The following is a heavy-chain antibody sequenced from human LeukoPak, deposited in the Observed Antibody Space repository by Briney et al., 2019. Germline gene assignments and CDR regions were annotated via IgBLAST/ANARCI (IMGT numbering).Heavy chain of an antibody. J-gene: IGHJ6*03. Sequence: PGGSLRLSCAASGLTFSDYYMSWIRQAPGKGLEWVSYISSSGSTRYYADSVKGRFTISRDNAKNSLYLQMNSLRAEDTAVYYCARDRMVAAAGTEYLPDVWHYYYYMDVWGKGTTVTVSS. CDR1: GLTFSDYY. CDR2: ISSSGSTR. D-gene: IGHD6-13*01. CDR3: ARDRMVAAAGTEYLPDVWHYYYYMDV. V-gene: IGHV3-11*04.